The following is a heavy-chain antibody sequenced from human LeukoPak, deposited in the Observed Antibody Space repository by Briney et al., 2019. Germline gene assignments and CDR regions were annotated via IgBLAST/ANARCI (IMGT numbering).Heavy chain of an antibody. Sequence: GGSLRLSCAASGFTFGSYWMSWVRQAPGKGLEWVANIKQDGSEKYYADSVKGRFTISRDNAKNSLYLQMNSLRVEDTAVYCCASGYSSSWATFDYWGQGTLVTVSS. CDR3: ASGYSSSWATFDY. D-gene: IGHD6-13*01. CDR2: IKQDGSEK. V-gene: IGHV3-7*01. CDR1: GFTFGSYW. J-gene: IGHJ4*02.